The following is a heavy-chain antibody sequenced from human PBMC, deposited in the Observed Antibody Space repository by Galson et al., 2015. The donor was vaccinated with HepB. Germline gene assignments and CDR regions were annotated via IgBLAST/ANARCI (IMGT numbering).Heavy chain of an antibody. CDR2: ISSSSTTI. V-gene: IGHV3-48*02. CDR1: TFIFSTYS. D-gene: IGHD4-23*01. CDR3: VFLRGNDLKPLDS. J-gene: IGHJ4*02. Sequence: SLRLSCAASTFIFSTYSVNWVRQAPGKGLEWISYISSSSTTIYYADSVKGRFTISRDNAKNSLYLQMNSLRDEDTAVYYCVFLRGNDLKPLDSWGLGTLVTVSS.